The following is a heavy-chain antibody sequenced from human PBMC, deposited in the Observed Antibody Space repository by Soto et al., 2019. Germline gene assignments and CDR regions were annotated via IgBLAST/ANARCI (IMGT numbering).Heavy chain of an antibody. D-gene: IGHD3-3*01. CDR3: ARARKATYITGGFDS. CDR2: IYHSGST. J-gene: IGHJ4*02. V-gene: IGHV4-61*01. CDR1: GGSVSSGNDY. Sequence: SETLSLTCTVSGGSVSSGNDYWSWIRQPPGKGLEWIGYIYHSGSTNYNPSLKSRLTISGDTSKNQVSLKLTSVTAADTAVYYCARARKATYITGGFDSWGQGTLVTVSS.